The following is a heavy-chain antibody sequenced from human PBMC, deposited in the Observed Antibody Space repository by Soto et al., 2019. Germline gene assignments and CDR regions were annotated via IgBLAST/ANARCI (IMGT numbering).Heavy chain of an antibody. D-gene: IGHD3-10*01. V-gene: IGHV4-31*03. Sequence: QVQLQESGPGLVKPSQTLSLTCTVSGGSIGSGGYYWSWIRQHPGKGLEWIGYIYYSGSTYYNPSLKSRVTISVDTSKNQFSLKLSSVTAADTAVYYCARDEDGSGSTDYWGQGTLVTVSS. CDR1: GGSIGSGGYY. CDR3: ARDEDGSGSTDY. CDR2: IYYSGST. J-gene: IGHJ4*02.